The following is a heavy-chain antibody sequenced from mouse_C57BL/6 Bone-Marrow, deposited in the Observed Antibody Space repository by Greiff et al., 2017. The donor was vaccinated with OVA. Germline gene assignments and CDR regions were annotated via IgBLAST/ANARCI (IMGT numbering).Heavy chain of an antibody. J-gene: IGHJ3*02. CDR2: ISDGGSYT. V-gene: IGHV5-4*01. D-gene: IGHD2-4*01. CDR1: GFTFSSYA. CDR3: ASIYYDYDK. Sequence: EVQLVESGGGLVKPGGSLKLSCAASGFTFSSYAMSWVRQTPEKRLEWVATISDGGSYTYYPDNVKGRFTISRDNAKNNLYLQMSHLKSEDTAMYYCASIYYDYDKWGQGTLVTVSA.